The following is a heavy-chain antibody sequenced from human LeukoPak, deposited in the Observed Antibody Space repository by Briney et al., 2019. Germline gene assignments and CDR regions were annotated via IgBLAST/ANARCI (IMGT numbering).Heavy chain of an antibody. CDR3: TPDQRYYYDSSGYHLDAFDI. J-gene: IGHJ3*02. V-gene: IGHV3-73*01. CDR1: GFTFSDSG. D-gene: IGHD3-22*01. CDR2: IRSKADSYAT. Sequence: PGGSLRLSCAASGFTFSDSGMHWVRQASGKGLEWVGHIRSKADSYATVYAASVKGRFTVTRNDSENTAYLQMNSLKTEDTAVYYCTPDQRYYYDSSGYHLDAFDIWGQGTMVTVSS.